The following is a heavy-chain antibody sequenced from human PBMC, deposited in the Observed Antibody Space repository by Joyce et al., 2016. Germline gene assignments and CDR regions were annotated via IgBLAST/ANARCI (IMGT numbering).Heavy chain of an antibody. J-gene: IGHJ4*02. D-gene: IGHD5-12*01. CDR1: GGSISSSSYY. CDR3: AVWWLRNWYYFDY. Sequence: QLQLQESGPGLVKPSETLSLTCTVPGGSISSSSYYWGWIRQPPGKGLEWIGSIYYSGSTYYNPSLKSRVTISVDTSKNQFSLRLNSVTAADTAVYYCAVWWLRNWYYFDYWGQGTLVTVSS. V-gene: IGHV4-39*01. CDR2: IYYSGST.